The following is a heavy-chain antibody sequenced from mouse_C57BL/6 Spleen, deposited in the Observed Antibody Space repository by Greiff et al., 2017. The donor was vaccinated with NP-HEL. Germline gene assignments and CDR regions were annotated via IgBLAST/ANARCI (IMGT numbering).Heavy chain of an antibody. CDR2: IDPENGDT. CDR3: TTRGSSFDY. CDR1: GFNIKDDS. V-gene: IGHV14-4*01. D-gene: IGHD1-1*01. J-gene: IGHJ2*01. Sequence: EVQLQQSGAELVRPGASVKLSCTASGFNIKDDSMPWVKQRPEQGLEWIGWIDPENGDTEYASKFQGKATITADTSSNTAYLQLSSLTSEDTAVYYCTTRGSSFDYWGQGTTLTVSS.